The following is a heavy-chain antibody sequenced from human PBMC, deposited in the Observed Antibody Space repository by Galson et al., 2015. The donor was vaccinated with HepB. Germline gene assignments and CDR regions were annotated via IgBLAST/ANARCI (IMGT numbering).Heavy chain of an antibody. J-gene: IGHJ3*02. D-gene: IGHD2-21*02. V-gene: IGHV5-51*01. CDR3: ARQLRGYIYCGGDCYYDAFDI. CDR2: IYPGDSDT. Sequence: QSGAEAKKPGESLKISCKGSGYSFTSYWIGWVRQMPGKGLEWMGIIYPGDSDTRYSPSFQGQVTISADKSISTAYLQWSSLKATDTAMYYCARQLRGYIYCGGDCYYDAFDIWGQGTMVTVSS. CDR1: GYSFTSYW.